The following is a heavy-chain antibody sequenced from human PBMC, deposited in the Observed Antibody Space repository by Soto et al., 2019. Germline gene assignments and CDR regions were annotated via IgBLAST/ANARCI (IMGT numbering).Heavy chain of an antibody. Sequence: QEQLVESGGDVVQPGRSLTLSCAASGFTFSANAMHWVRQAPGKGLEWVAVIAYDGTIKIYRDSVKGRFTISRYDSKSTLYLQMNSLRPEDTAVYYCASDKIKGAPDYLDSWGQGTLVTVSS. CDR2: IAYDGTIK. CDR1: GFTFSANA. CDR3: ASDKIKGAPDYLDS. D-gene: IGHD1-26*01. J-gene: IGHJ4*02. V-gene: IGHV3-30-3*01.